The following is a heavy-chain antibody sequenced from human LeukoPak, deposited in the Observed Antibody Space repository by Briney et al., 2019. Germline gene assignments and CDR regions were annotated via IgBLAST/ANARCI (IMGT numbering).Heavy chain of an antibody. CDR1: GFTFSSYG. V-gene: IGHV3-33*01. CDR2: IWYDGSNK. J-gene: IGHJ4*02. CDR3: AREARKYYYDSSGYFGY. Sequence: GGSLRLSCAASGFTFSSYGMHWVRQAPGKGLEWVAVIWYDGSNKYYADSVKGRFTISRDNSKNTLYLQMNSLRAEDTAVYYCAREARKYYYDSSGYFGYWGQGTLVTVSS. D-gene: IGHD3-22*01.